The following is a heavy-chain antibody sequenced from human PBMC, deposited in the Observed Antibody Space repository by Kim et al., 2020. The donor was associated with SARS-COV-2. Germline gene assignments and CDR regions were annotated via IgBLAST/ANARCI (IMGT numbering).Heavy chain of an antibody. D-gene: IGHD3-3*01. J-gene: IGHJ6*02. Sequence: ASVKVSCKASGYTFTSYDINWVRQATGQGLEWMGWMNPNSGNTGYAQKFQGRVTMTRNTSISTAYMELSSLRSEDTAVYYCARGSSHGVVRYYYYGMDVWGQGTTVTVSS. CDR1: GYTFTSYD. CDR3: ARGSSHGVVRYYYYGMDV. CDR2: MNPNSGNT. V-gene: IGHV1-8*01.